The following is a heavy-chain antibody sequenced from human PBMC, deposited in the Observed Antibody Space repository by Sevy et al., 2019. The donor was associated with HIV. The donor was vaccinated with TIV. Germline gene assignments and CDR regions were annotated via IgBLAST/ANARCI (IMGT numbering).Heavy chain of an antibody. CDR3: ARDSLPYDFWSGYYYYYYYGMDV. D-gene: IGHD3-3*01. V-gene: IGHV3-48*02. Sequence: GGSLRLSCAASGFTFSSYSMNWVRQAPGEGLEWVSYISSSSSTIYYADSVKGRFTISIDNAKNSLYMQMNSLRDEDTAVYYSARDSLPYDFWSGYYYYYYYGMDVWGQGTTVTVSS. J-gene: IGHJ6*02. CDR2: ISSSSSTI. CDR1: GFTFSSYS.